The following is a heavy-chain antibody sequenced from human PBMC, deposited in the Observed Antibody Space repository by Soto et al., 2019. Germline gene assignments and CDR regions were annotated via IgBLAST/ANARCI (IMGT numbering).Heavy chain of an antibody. Sequence: QVQLQESGPGLVKPSQTLSLTCTVSGGSISSGGYYWSWIRQHPGKGLEWIRYIYYSGSTYYNPSLKSRVTISVDTSKNQFSLKLSSVTAADTAVYYCARGFVGYCSGGSCPDYWGQGTLVTVSS. J-gene: IGHJ4*02. CDR1: GGSISSGGYY. D-gene: IGHD2-15*01. V-gene: IGHV4-31*03. CDR3: ARGFVGYCSGGSCPDY. CDR2: IYYSGST.